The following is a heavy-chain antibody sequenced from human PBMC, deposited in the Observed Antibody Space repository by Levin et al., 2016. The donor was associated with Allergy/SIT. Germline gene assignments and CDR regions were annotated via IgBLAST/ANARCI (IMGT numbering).Heavy chain of an antibody. V-gene: IGHV3-48*01. J-gene: IGHJ4*02. Sequence: WIRQPPGKGLEWVSYISSSSSTIYYADSVKGRFTISRDNAKNSLYLQMNSLRAEDTAVYYCARITQLGIPGLGYWGQGTLVTVSS. CDR3: ARITQLGIPGLGY. D-gene: IGHD7-27*01. CDR2: ISSSSSTI.